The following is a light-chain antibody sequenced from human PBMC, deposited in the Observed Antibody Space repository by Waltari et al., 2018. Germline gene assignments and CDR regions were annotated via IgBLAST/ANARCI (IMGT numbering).Light chain of an antibody. V-gene: IGLV1-47*01. CDR2: RNN. Sequence: QSVLTQPPSASGTPGQPVTISCSGSNSNIATHSVCWYQQVPETAPTLLLYRNNQRPSGVPDRFSGSKSGTSASLAISGLRSEDEADYYCAAWDDSLSGWVFGGGTKLTVL. J-gene: IGLJ3*02. CDR3: AAWDDSLSGWV. CDR1: NSNIATHS.